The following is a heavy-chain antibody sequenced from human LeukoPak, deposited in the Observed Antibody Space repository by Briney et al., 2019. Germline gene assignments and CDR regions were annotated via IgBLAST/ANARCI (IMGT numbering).Heavy chain of an antibody. D-gene: IGHD6-13*01. CDR1: GFTFSSYS. J-gene: IGHJ4*02. CDR2: ISFDGANK. CDR3: ARGRAGIAAAGFDY. V-gene: IGHV3-30*03. Sequence: GGSLRLSCAASGFTFSSYSMNWVRLAPGKGLEWLAGISFDGANKFSGDSVKGRFSISRDNSKNTLYLQMNSLRLDDTAVYFCARGRAGIAAAGFDYWGQGTLVTVSS.